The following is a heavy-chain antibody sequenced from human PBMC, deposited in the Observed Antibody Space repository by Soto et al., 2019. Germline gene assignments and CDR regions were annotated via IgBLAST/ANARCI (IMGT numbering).Heavy chain of an antibody. D-gene: IGHD1-1*01. J-gene: IGHJ4*02. Sequence: GGSLRLSCAAYGFTFSSYWMYWFRQVPGKGLVWVSRINSDGSTTDYADSVKGRFTISRDNAKNTLYLQMNGLRAEDTARYYCLRMLEREVWGKGTLLAVCS. CDR1: GFTFSSYW. CDR2: INSDGSTT. CDR3: LRMLEREV. V-gene: IGHV3-74*01.